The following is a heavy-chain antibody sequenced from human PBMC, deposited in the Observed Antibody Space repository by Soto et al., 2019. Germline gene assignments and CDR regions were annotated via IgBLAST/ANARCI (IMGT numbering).Heavy chain of an antibody. CDR3: EGVPCASCVSGIYYMCSWDCCYYGMDV. D-gene: IGHD3-10*01. CDR1: GYTFTNYA. J-gene: IGHJ6*02. V-gene: IGHV1-3*01. Sequence: ASVKVSGKASGYTFTNYAMHWVRQAPGQRLEWMGWINAGNGDTKHSQKFQGRVTITRDTSASTAYMELSSLRSEDTALYYCEGVPCASCVSGIYYMCSWDCCYYGMDVWG. CDR2: INAGNGDT.